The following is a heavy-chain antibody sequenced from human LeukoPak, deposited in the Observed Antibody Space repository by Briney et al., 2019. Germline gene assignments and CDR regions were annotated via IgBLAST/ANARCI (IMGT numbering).Heavy chain of an antibody. Sequence: PGGSLRLSCAASGFTFSNYAMSWVRQAPGKGLEWVSTISSRGDGTYYADSVKGRFTISRDNSKNMLYLQMNSLRAEDTAVYYCAKVSGRIQIWPQPFGDGMDVWGQGTTVTVSS. CDR3: AKVSGRIQIWPQPFGDGMDV. V-gene: IGHV3-23*01. D-gene: IGHD3-10*01. CDR2: ISSRGDGT. J-gene: IGHJ6*02. CDR1: GFTFSNYA.